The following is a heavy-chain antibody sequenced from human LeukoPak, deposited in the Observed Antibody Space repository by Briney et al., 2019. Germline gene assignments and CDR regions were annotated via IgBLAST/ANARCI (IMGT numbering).Heavy chain of an antibody. CDR3: ARHEDIVVVPAAMTVDY. CDR1: GGSISRSNYY. V-gene: IGHV4-39*01. CDR2: IFYTGST. Sequence: SETLSLTCTVSGGSISRSNYYWGWTRQHPGKELEWIGSIFYTGSTYYNPSLKSPVTISVDTSKNQFSLKLSSVTAADTAVYYCARHEDIVVVPAAMTVDYWGQGTLVTVSS. J-gene: IGHJ4*02. D-gene: IGHD2-2*01.